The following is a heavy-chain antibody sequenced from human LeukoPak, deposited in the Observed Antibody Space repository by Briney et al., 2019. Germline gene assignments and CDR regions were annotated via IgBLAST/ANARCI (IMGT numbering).Heavy chain of an antibody. CDR1: GYTFTSYG. CDR3: ARDSEIMDYYYYGMDV. CDR2: ISAYNGNT. V-gene: IGHV1-18*01. J-gene: IGHJ6*02. D-gene: IGHD3-16*01. Sequence: ASVKVSCKASGYTFTSYGISWVRQAPGQGLEWMGWISAYNGNTNYAQKLQGRVTMTTDTSTSTAYMELRSLRSDDTAVYYCARDSEIMDYYYYGMDVWGQGTTVTVSS.